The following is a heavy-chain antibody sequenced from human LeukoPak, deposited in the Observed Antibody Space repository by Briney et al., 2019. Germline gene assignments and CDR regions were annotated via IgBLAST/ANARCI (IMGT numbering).Heavy chain of an antibody. CDR2: IFHSGIT. Sequence: SETLSLTCAVSGFSISSGYFWAWIRQSPGKGLEWIGSIFHSGITYYNPSLKSRITISVDTSKNQFSLRLSSVTAADTAVYYCARRISTRRGETCSSTSCYFDYWGQGTLVTVSS. CDR1: GFSISSGYF. J-gene: IGHJ4*02. CDR3: ARRISTRRGETCSSTSCYFDY. D-gene: IGHD2-2*01. V-gene: IGHV4-38-2*01.